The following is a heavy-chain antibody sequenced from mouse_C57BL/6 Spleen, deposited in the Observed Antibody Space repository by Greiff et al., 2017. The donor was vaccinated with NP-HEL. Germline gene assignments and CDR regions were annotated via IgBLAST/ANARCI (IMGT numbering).Heavy chain of an antibody. Sequence: EVQLVESGGDLVKPGGSLKLSCAASGFTFSSYGMSWVRQTPDKRLEWVATISSGGSYTYYPDSVKGRFTISRDNAKNTLYLQMSSLKSEDTAMYYCATLYDGYFDYWGQGTTLTVSS. CDR3: ATLYDGYFDY. D-gene: IGHD2-3*01. CDR2: ISSGGSYT. J-gene: IGHJ2*01. CDR1: GFTFSSYG. V-gene: IGHV5-6*01.